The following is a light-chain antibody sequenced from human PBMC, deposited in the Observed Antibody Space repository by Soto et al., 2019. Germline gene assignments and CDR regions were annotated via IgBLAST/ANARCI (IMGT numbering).Light chain of an antibody. Sequence: SALAQPASVSGSPGQSITISCTGTSSDVGNYKYVSWYQQLPGKAPKLMIYEVSNRPSGVSNRFSGSKSGNTASLTISGLQAEDETDYYCFSYTSTGTYVFGTGTKVTV. J-gene: IGLJ1*01. V-gene: IGLV2-14*01. CDR2: EVS. CDR1: SSDVGNYKY. CDR3: FSYTSTGTYV.